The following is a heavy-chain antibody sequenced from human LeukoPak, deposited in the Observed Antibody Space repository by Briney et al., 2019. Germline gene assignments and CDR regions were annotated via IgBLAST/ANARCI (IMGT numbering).Heavy chain of an antibody. CDR2: ISSSGSTI. J-gene: IGHJ4*02. V-gene: IGHV3-48*04. Sequence: GGSLRLSCAASGFSFSSYRMTWVRQAPGQGLGGVSYISSSGSTIYYAASVTGRFTISRDNAKNSLYLQMNSLRAEDTAVYYCARDSLLEYCSSTSCYGQGPDYWGQGTLVTVSS. CDR1: GFSFSSYR. CDR3: ARDSLLEYCSSTSCYGQGPDY. D-gene: IGHD2-2*01.